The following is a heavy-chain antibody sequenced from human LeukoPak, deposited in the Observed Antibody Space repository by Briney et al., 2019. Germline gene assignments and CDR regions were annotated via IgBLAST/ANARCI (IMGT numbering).Heavy chain of an antibody. V-gene: IGHV3-15*01. Sequence: GGSLRLSCAASGFTFSNAWMSWVRQAPGKGLEWVGRVKSKTNGGTTAYAATVKGRFTISRDDSKNTYLQMNSLKSEDTAVYYCTAGIGHSDFDYWGQGTLVTVSS. D-gene: IGHD6-13*01. CDR1: GFTFSNAW. CDR3: TAGIGHSDFDY. CDR2: VKSKTNGGTT. J-gene: IGHJ4*02.